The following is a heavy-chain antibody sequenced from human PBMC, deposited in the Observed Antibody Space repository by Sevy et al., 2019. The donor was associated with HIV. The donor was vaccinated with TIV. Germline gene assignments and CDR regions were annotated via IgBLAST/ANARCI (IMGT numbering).Heavy chain of an antibody. D-gene: IGHD3-10*01. V-gene: IGHV3-30*03. CDR2: ISYDGSNK. CDR3: ARGSGSYPPHDAFDI. J-gene: IGHJ3*02. CDR1: GFTFSSYG. Sequence: GGSLRLSCAASGFTFSSYGMHWVRQAPGKGLEWVAVISYDGSNKYYADSVKGRFTISRDNSKNTLYLQMSSLRAEDTAVYYCARGSGSYPPHDAFDIWGQGTMVTVSS.